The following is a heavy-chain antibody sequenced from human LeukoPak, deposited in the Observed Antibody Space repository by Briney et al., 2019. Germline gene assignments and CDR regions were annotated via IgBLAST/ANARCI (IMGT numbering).Heavy chain of an antibody. CDR3: ARGEAAAGTRYYYYMDV. Sequence: ASVKVSCKASGGTFSSYAISWVRQAPGQGLEWMGGITPIFGTANYAQKFQGRVTITADKSTSTAYMELSSLRSEDTAVYYCARGEAAAGTRYYYYMDVWGKGTTVTVSS. V-gene: IGHV1-69*06. J-gene: IGHJ6*03. CDR1: GGTFSSYA. D-gene: IGHD6-13*01. CDR2: ITPIFGTA.